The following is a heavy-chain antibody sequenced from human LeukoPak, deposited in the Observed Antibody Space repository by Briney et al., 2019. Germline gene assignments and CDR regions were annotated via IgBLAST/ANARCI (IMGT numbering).Heavy chain of an antibody. V-gene: IGHV1-69*13. J-gene: IGHJ4*02. CDR3: ARSYYDILGAFDY. D-gene: IGHD3-9*01. CDR2: IIPIFGTA. Sequence: SVKVSCKASGGTFSSYAISWVRQAPGRGLEWMGGIIPIFGTANYAQKFQGRVTITADESTSTAYKELSSLRSEDTAVYYCARSYYDILGAFDYWGQGTLVTVSS. CDR1: GGTFSSYA.